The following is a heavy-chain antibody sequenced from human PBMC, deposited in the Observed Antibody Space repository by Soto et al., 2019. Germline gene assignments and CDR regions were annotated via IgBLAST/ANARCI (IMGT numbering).Heavy chain of an antibody. D-gene: IGHD3-22*01. Sequence: GGSLRLSCAASGFTFSSYGMHWFRQAPGKGLEWVAVISYDGSNKYYADSVKGRFTISRDNSKNTLYLQMNSLRAEDTAVYYCAKNYYDSSGYSPYYFDYWGQGTLVTVSS. J-gene: IGHJ4*02. V-gene: IGHV3-30*18. CDR2: ISYDGSNK. CDR3: AKNYYDSSGYSPYYFDY. CDR1: GFTFSSYG.